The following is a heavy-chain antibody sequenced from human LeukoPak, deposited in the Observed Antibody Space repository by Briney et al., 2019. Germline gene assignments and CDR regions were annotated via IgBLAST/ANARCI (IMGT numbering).Heavy chain of an antibody. CDR2: ISYDGSNK. V-gene: IGHV3-30-3*01. J-gene: IGHJ4*02. CDR1: GFTFSSYA. Sequence: GGSLRLSCAASGFTFSSYAMHWVRQAPGKGLEWVAVISYDGSNKYYADSVKGRFTIPRDNSKNTLYLQMNSLRAEDTAVYYCARGGPERGVYYFDYWGQGTLVTVSS. CDR3: ARGGPERGVYYFDY. D-gene: IGHD6-6*01.